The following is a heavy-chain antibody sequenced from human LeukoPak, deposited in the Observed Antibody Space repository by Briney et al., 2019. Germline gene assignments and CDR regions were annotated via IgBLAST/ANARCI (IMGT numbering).Heavy chain of an antibody. Sequence: GGSLKLSWPGSGFSFSSNTMSWVRKAPGRGLEWVSAISNNGGRTDYADSVKGRFTISRDNSKSTLYLHMDSLRAEDTAVYYCARDEDTSALSEYWGQGTLVTVSS. V-gene: IGHV3-23*01. J-gene: IGHJ4*02. CDR3: ARDEDTSALSEY. D-gene: IGHD2/OR15-2a*01. CDR1: GFSFSSNT. CDR2: ISNNGGRT.